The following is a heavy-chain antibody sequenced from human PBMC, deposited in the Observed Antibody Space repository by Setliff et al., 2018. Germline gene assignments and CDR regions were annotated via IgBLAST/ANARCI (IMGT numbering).Heavy chain of an antibody. CDR1: GFTFSRYG. J-gene: IGHJ5*01. CDR2: IYYDGSNT. CDR3: AGRDYSGGDS. V-gene: IGHV3-33*01. Sequence: GGSLRLSCAASGFTFSRYGMHWVRQPPGKGLEWVAVIYYDGSNTHYTDSVEGRFTISRDNSNNSFSLNLFSVTAADTAVYYCAGRDYSGGDSWGHGTLVTVSS. D-gene: IGHD4-4*01.